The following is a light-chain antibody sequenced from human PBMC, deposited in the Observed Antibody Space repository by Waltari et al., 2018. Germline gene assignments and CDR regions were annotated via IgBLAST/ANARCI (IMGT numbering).Light chain of an antibody. CDR2: WAS. CDR3: QQYYSTPFT. CDR1: QSVLYSSNNKNY. V-gene: IGKV4-1*01. Sequence: DIVMTQSPDSLAVSLGERATINCKSSQSVLYSSNNKNYLAWYQHKPGHPPKLLIYWASTRESGVPDRFSGSGSGTDFTLTISSLQAEDVAVYYCQQYYSTPFTFGGGTKVEIK. J-gene: IGKJ4*01.